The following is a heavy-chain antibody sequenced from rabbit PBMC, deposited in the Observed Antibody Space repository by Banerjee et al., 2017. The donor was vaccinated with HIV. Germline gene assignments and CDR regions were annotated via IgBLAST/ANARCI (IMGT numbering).Heavy chain of an antibody. J-gene: IGHJ4*01. V-gene: IGHV1S45*01. CDR3: TREGGL. CDR2: IATGSVGFT. Sequence: QEQLEESGGDLVKPEGSLTLTCTASGFSFSSYWMSWVRQAPGKGLEWIGCIATGSVGFTYHASWAKGRFTISKTSSTTVTLQMTSLTAADTATYFCTREGGLWGPGTLVTVS. CDR1: GFSFSSYW.